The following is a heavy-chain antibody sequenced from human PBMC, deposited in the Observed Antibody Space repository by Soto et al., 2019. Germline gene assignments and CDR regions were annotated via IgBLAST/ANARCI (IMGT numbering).Heavy chain of an antibody. D-gene: IGHD2-21*02. J-gene: IGHJ4*02. V-gene: IGHV3-30-3*01. CDR1: GFTFSSYA. Sequence: QVQLVESGGGVVQPGRSLRLSCAASGFTFSSYAMHWVRQAPGKGLEWVVVISYDGSNKYYADSVKGRFTISRDNSKNTLYLQMNSLRAEDTAVYYCARAGGDPGGAYFDYWGQGTLVTVSS. CDR2: ISYDGSNK. CDR3: ARAGGDPGGAYFDY.